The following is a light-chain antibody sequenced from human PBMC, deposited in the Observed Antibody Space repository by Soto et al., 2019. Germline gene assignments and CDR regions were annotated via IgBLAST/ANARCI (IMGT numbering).Light chain of an antibody. Sequence: EILMTQSPATLPVAQGERSTLSCRASQSVSSDSAWYQHKPGQAPRLLIVGASSRATGIPDRFSGGGSGTDFTLTISRLEPEDFALYYCHQYDNSPLTFGGGTKVDIK. V-gene: IGKV3-20*01. CDR1: QSVSSD. J-gene: IGKJ4*01. CDR2: GAS. CDR3: HQYDNSPLT.